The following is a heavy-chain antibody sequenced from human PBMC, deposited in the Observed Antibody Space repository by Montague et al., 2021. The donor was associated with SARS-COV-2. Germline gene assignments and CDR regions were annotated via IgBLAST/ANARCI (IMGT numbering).Heavy chain of an antibody. V-gene: IGHV4-31*03. Sequence: TLSLTCTVSGGSISSGGYYWSWIRQHPGKGPEWIGYIYYSGSTYYNPSLKSRLTISVDTSKNRFSLKLSSVTAADTAMYYCARARVVVPTIRNWFDPWGQGTLVTVSS. CDR3: ARARVVVPTIRNWFDP. D-gene: IGHD2-2*01. J-gene: IGHJ5*02. CDR1: GGSISSGGYY. CDR2: IYYSGST.